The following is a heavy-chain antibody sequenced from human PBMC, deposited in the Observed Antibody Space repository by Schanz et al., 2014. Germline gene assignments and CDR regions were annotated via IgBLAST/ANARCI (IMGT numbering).Heavy chain of an antibody. CDR2: IHQSGGT. V-gene: IGHV4-59*08. Sequence: QVQLQESGPGLVKPSETLSLTCSVSGGDIGNYYWSWIRQPPGKGLEWIGYIHQSGGTNYNPSLKSRVPILVDTPKTQFPLRLTSLTAADTAVYYCAKFLYDDPSWGQGTLVTVSS. CDR1: GGDIGNYY. D-gene: IGHD3-3*01. J-gene: IGHJ5*02. CDR3: AKFLYDDPS.